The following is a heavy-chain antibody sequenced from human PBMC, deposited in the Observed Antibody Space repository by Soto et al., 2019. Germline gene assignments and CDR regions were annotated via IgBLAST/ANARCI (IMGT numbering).Heavy chain of an antibody. CDR3: ASSYGSGYRAFDY. CDR1: GDTFTFYS. Sequence: QVQLVQSGAEVKKPGSSVRVSCKASGDTFTFYSINWVRQAPGLGLEWMGRINPILSMSNYAQRFQGRVTRTADKSTSAAYMELSSLRSEETAMYYCASSYGSGYRAFDYWGQGALVTVSS. V-gene: IGHV1-69*02. J-gene: IGHJ4*02. D-gene: IGHD3-10*01. CDR2: INPILSMS.